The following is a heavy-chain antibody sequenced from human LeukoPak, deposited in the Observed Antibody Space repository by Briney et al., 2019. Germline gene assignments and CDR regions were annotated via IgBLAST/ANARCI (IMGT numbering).Heavy chain of an antibody. D-gene: IGHD6-13*01. J-gene: IGHJ1*01. Sequence: ASVKVSCKASGGTFSSYAISWVRQAPGQGLEWMGRIIPILGIANYAQKFQGRVTITADKSTSTACMELSSLRSEDTAVYYCARTSSIAAAGYFQHWGQGTLVTVSS. V-gene: IGHV1-69*04. CDR3: ARTSSIAAAGYFQH. CDR2: IIPILGIA. CDR1: GGTFSSYA.